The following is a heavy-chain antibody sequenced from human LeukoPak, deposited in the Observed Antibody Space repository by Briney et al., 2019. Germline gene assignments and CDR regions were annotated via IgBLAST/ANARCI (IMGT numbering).Heavy chain of an antibody. CDR2: MNPNSGNT. CDR1: GYTFTSYD. D-gene: IGHD6-19*01. V-gene: IGHV1-8*01. J-gene: IGHJ6*02. CDR3: ARGYSSGWGYYYYAMDV. Sequence: ASVKVSCKASGYTFTSYDINWVRQATGQGLEWMGWMNPNSGNTGYAQKFQGRVTMTRNTSISTAYMELSSLRSEDTAVYYCARGYSSGWGYYYYAMDVWGQGTTVTVSS.